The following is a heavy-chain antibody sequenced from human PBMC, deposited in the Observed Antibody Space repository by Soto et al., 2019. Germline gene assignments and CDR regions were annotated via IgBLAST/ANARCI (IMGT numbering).Heavy chain of an antibody. CDR1: GFSLTSSGVA. D-gene: IGHD6-19*01. CDR3: ARIVWLRFEF. Sequence: QVTLRESGPTLVKPTQTLTLTCTFSGFSLTSSGVAVGWIRQPPGKALEWPASIDWADDTHYNPSLKNRAIITGDTSKNQVVLTMANMDPTDTATYYCARIVWLRFEFWGQGTPVTVSS. J-gene: IGHJ4*02. V-gene: IGHV2-5*02. CDR2: IDWADDT.